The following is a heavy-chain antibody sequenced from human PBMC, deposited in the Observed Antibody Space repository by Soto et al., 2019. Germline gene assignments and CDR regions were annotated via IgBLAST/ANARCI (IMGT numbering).Heavy chain of an antibody. D-gene: IGHD2-15*01. CDR3: TTDGKRLLRLGSDYFDY. J-gene: IGHJ4*02. V-gene: IGHV3-15*01. CDR2: IKSKTDGGTT. Sequence: EVQLVESGGGLVKPGGSLRLFCAASGFTFSNAWMSWVRQAPGKGLEWVGRIKSKTDGGTTDYAAPVKGRFTISRDDSKNTLYLQMNSLKTEDTAVYYCTTDGKRLLRLGSDYFDYWGQGTLVTVSS. CDR1: GFTFSNAW.